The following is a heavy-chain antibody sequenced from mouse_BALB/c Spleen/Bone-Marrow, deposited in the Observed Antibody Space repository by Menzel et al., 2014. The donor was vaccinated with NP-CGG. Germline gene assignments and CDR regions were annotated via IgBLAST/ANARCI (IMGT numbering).Heavy chain of an antibody. CDR2: IYPYNGGT. Sequence: VQLQQSGPELVKPGASVKISCKASGYTFXDYNMHWVQQSHGKSLEWLGYIYPYNGGTGYNQKFKSKATLTVDNSSSTAYMELRSLTSDDAAVYYCARRSITTAAWFAYWGQGTLVTVSA. CDR1: GYTFXDYN. CDR3: ARRSITTAAWFAY. J-gene: IGHJ3*01. V-gene: IGHV1S29*02. D-gene: IGHD1-2*01.